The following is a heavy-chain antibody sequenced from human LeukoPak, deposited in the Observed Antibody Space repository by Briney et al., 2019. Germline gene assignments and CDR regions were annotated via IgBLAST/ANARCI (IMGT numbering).Heavy chain of an antibody. Sequence: SETLSLTCTVSGGSISSYYWSWIRQPPGKGLEWIGEINHSGSTHYNPSLKSRVTISVDTSKKQFSLKLSSVTAADTAVYYCARSPRGSGSSTLLGVAFDIWGQGTMVTVSS. CDR2: INHSGST. CDR1: GGSISSYY. V-gene: IGHV4-34*01. CDR3: ARSPRGSGSSTLLGVAFDI. J-gene: IGHJ3*02. D-gene: IGHD3-10*01.